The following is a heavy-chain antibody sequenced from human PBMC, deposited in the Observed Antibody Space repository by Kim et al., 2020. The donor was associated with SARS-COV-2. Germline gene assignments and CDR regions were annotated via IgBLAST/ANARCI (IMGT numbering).Heavy chain of an antibody. D-gene: IGHD5-18*01. J-gene: IGHJ4*02. Sequence: SETLSLTCAVYGGSFSGYYWSWIRQPPGKGLEWIGEINHSGSTNYNPSLKSRVTISVDTSKNQFSLKLSSVTAADTAVYYCARIHTAMATNDPGYWGQGTLVTVSS. CDR2: INHSGST. CDR1: GGSFSGYY. CDR3: ARIHTAMATNDPGY. V-gene: IGHV4-34*01.